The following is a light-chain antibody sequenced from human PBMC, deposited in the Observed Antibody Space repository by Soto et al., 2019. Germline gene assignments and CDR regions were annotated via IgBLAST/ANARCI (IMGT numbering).Light chain of an antibody. CDR2: AAS. CDR1: QSISSY. J-gene: IGKJ4*01. Sequence: DIQRPQSPSSLSASVGGRVTVACRASQSISSYLNWYQQKPGKAPKLLIYAASSLQSGVPSRFSGSGSGTDFTLTISSLQPEDFATYYCQQSNSSPLTFGQGTKVDIK. V-gene: IGKV1-39*01. CDR3: QQSNSSPLT.